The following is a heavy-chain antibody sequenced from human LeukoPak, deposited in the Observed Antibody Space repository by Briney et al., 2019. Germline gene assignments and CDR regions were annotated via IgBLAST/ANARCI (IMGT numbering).Heavy chain of an antibody. D-gene: IGHD2-21*01. CDR2: ISNIGDT. J-gene: IGHJ6*03. Sequence: GGSLRLSCAASGFTFSRFAMGWVRQTPGEGLEWVSTISNIGDTYFADSVKGRFTISRDNSKDTLYLQMSSLRGEDTAVYYCAKYFGFCGVTGCPAGWCMDVWGTGTTVTVSS. CDR1: GFTFSRFA. CDR3: AKYFGFCGVTGCPAGWCMDV. V-gene: IGHV3-23*01.